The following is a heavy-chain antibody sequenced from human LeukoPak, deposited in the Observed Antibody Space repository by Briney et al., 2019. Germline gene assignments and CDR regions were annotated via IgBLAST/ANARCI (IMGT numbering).Heavy chain of an antibody. V-gene: IGHV7-4-1*02. CDR2: INTNTGNP. Sequence: GASVKVSCKASGYTFTSYAMNWVRQAPGQGLEWMGWINTNTGNPTYAQGFTGRFVFSLDTSVSTAYLQISSLKAEDTAVYYCAREPPKWVTTPLFDGYWGQGTLVTVSS. J-gene: IGHJ4*02. D-gene: IGHD4-17*01. CDR3: AREPPKWVTTPLFDGY. CDR1: GYTFTSYA.